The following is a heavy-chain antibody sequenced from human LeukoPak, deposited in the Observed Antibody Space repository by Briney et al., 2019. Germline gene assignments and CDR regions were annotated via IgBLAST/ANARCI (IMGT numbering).Heavy chain of an antibody. J-gene: IGHJ2*01. CDR3: ARGAQDIVVVVAATPDWYFDL. CDR2: INWNGGST. V-gene: IGHV3-20*04. CDR1: GFTFSSYS. D-gene: IGHD2-15*01. Sequence: GESLRLSCAASGFTFSSYSMNWVRQAPGKGLEWVSGINWNGGSTGYADSVKGRFTISRDNAKNSLYLQMNSLRAEDTALYYCARGAQDIVVVVAATPDWYFDLWGRGTLVTVSS.